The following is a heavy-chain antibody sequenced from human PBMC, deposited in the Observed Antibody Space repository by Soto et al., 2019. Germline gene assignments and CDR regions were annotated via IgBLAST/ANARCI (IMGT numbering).Heavy chain of an antibody. CDR1: GYTFTGYY. Sequence: ASVKVSCKASGYTFTGYYMHWVRQAPGQGLEWMGWINPNSGGTNYAQKFQGWVTITRDTSISTAYMELSMLRSDDTSVYYCARDQGVGATTENAFDIWGQGTMVTVSS. V-gene: IGHV1-2*04. CDR3: ARDQGVGATTENAFDI. CDR2: INPNSGGT. D-gene: IGHD1-26*01. J-gene: IGHJ3*02.